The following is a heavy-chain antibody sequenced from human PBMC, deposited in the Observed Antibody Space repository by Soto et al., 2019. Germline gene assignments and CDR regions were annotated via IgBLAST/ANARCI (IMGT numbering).Heavy chain of an antibody. J-gene: IGHJ4*02. CDR3: VTGPYYSDTSVYPLLN. Sequence: GGSLRLSCVASVFTVGNNYMAWVRQAPGKGLEWVSTIYSGGGTYYIDAVKVRFTVSSDNSKNTLYLQMNSLRTEDTGIYYCVTGPYYSDTSVYPLLNWGRGAMVTVSS. D-gene: IGHD3-22*01. CDR1: VFTVGNNY. CDR2: IYSGGGT. V-gene: IGHV3-53*01.